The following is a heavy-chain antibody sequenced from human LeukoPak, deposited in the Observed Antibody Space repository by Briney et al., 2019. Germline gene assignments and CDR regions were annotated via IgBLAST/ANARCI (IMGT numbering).Heavy chain of an antibody. CDR1: GFTFSTYD. D-gene: IGHD2-2*03. CDR2: IYSGGST. J-gene: IGHJ6*03. Sequence: GGSLRLSCEASGFTFSTYDMSWVRQAPGKGLEWVSVIYSGGSTYYADSVKGRFTISRDNSKNTLYLQMNSLRAEDTAVYYCARDLVGYCSSTSCSEYYYYYYMDVWGKGTTVTVSS. V-gene: IGHV3-53*01. CDR3: ARDLVGYCSSTSCSEYYYYYYMDV.